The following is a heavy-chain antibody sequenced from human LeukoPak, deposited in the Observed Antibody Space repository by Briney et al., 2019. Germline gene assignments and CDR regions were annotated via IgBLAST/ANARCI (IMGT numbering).Heavy chain of an antibody. CDR2: MYHSGST. D-gene: IGHD3-3*01. Sequence: SETLYLACTVSGGSITSYYWTWIRQPPGKGLECIGTMYHSGSTFYNPSLKSRVTISVDTSKNQFSLKLTSMTAADTAVYYCARAMNRSGDYLGFDPWGLGIVVTVSS. V-gene: IGHV4-59*08. CDR3: ARAMNRSGDYLGFDP. CDR1: GGSITSYY. J-gene: IGHJ5*02.